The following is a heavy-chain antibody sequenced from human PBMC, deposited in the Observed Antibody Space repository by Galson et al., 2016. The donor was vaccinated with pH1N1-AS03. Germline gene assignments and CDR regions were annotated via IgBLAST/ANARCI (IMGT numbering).Heavy chain of an antibody. J-gene: IGHJ4*02. V-gene: IGHV1-24*01. CDR1: GRSLSSLS. D-gene: IGHD3-22*01. Sequence: SVKVSCKVVGRSLSSLSMHWVRQSPGKGLEGMGGFDPEQDETIYAQRSQGRVIMTEDTSTDTAYMELRTLTSDDTGIYYCATVDYYDRRGYQDCWGQGTLVTVSS. CDR3: ATVDYYDRRGYQDC. CDR2: FDPEQDET.